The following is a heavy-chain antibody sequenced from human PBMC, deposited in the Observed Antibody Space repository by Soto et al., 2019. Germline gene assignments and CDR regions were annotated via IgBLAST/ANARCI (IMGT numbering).Heavy chain of an antibody. D-gene: IGHD2-2*01. J-gene: IGHJ5*02. CDR1: GYTLTSYG. CDR3: AREPHGCSSTSCYLP. Sequence: ASVKVSCKAPGYTLTSYGISWVRQAPGQGLEWMGWISAYNGNTNYAQKLQGRVTMTTDTSTSTAYMELRSLRSDDTAVYYCAREPHGCSSTSCYLPWGQGTLVTVSS. V-gene: IGHV1-18*01. CDR2: ISAYNGNT.